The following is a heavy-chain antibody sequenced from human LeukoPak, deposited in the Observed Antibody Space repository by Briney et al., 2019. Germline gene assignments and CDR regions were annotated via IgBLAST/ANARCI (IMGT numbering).Heavy chain of an antibody. CDR2: ISSSSSTI. D-gene: IGHD3-22*01. CDR3: AGDPYDADDGSGYRPFDY. CDR1: GFTFSSYS. V-gene: IGHV3-48*01. J-gene: IGHJ4*02. Sequence: GGSLRLSCAASGFTFSSYSMNWVRQAPGKGLEWVSYISSSSSTIYYADSVKGRFTISRDNAKNSLYLQMNSLRAEDTAVYYCAGDPYDADDGSGYRPFDYWGQGTLVTVSS.